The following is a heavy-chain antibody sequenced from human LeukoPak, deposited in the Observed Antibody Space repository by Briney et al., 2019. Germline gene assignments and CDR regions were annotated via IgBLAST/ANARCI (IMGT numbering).Heavy chain of an antibody. J-gene: IGHJ3*02. CDR1: GGTISSHA. D-gene: IGHD4-11*01. V-gene: IGHV1-69*13. Sequence: GASVKVSCKASGGTISSHAINWVRQAPGQGLEWMGGINPIFDTANYAQKFQGRVTITADESTSTAYMELSSLRSEDMAVYYCARESTADAFDIWGQGTMVTVSS. CDR3: ARESTADAFDI. CDR2: INPIFDTA.